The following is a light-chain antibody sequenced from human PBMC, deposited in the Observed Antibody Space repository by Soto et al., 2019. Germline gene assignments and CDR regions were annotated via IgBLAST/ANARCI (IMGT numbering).Light chain of an antibody. J-gene: IGKJ4*01. CDR2: GVS. V-gene: IGKV3-20*01. CDR3: QQYGSSPRVT. CDR1: QSVSDNY. Sequence: EIVLTQSPGTLSLSPGERATLSCRASQSVSDNYLGWYQQKPGQATRLLIYGVSTRATGIPDRFSGSGSGTDFTLTITRLEPEDFAVYYCQQYGSSPRVTFGGGTKVEIK.